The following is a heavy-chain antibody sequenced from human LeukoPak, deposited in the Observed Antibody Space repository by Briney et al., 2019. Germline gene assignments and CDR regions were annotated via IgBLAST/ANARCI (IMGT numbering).Heavy chain of an antibody. Sequence: GGSLRLSCAASGLTFRNYGMHWVRQAPGKGRECVAVVSYDGKNKYYGDSVRGRFTISRDNSMNTLYLEMSNLRADDTAIYYCAKSGQGYSSGWYFDYWGQGTLVTVSS. V-gene: IGHV3-30*18. CDR2: VSYDGKNK. J-gene: IGHJ4*02. CDR3: AKSGQGYSSGWYFDY. CDR1: GLTFRNYG. D-gene: IGHD6-19*01.